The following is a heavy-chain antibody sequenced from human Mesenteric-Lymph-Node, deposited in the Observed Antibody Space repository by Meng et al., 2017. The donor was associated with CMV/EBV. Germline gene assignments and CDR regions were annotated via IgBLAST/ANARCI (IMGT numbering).Heavy chain of an antibody. Sequence: ASVKVSCKASGSTFTSYAMNWVRQAPGQGLEWRGWISAYNGNTNYAQKLQGRVTMTTDTSTSTAYMELRSLRSDDTAVYYCARVGHCSSTSCYYWFDPWGQGPLVTVSS. CDR1: GSTFTSYA. CDR2: ISAYNGNT. D-gene: IGHD2-2*01. CDR3: ARVGHCSSTSCYYWFDP. J-gene: IGHJ5*02. V-gene: IGHV1-18*01.